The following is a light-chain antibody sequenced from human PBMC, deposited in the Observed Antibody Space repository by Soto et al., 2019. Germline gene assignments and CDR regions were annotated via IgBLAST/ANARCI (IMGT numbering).Light chain of an antibody. V-gene: IGKV3-11*01. J-gene: IGKJ2*01. Sequence: EIVLTQFPATLSLTAGERATLSCRASQSVSSYLAWYQQKPGQAPRLLIYDISNRATGIPARFIGSGSGTDFTLTISSLEPADSAVYYCQQRNAWPRNTFGQGTKLEI. CDR3: QQRNAWPRNT. CDR1: QSVSSY. CDR2: DIS.